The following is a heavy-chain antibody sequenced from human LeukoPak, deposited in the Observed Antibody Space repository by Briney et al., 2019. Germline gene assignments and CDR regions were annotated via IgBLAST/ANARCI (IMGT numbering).Heavy chain of an antibody. CDR3: ARSNCNSCYLGVWYYFDY. J-gene: IGHJ4*02. V-gene: IGHV3-66*01. D-gene: IGHD1/OR15-1a*01. Sequence: GGSLRLSCAASGITVSSNYMSWVRQAPGKGLEWVSVIYSDGRTYYADSVKGRFTISRDNSKNTLYFQMNSLRAEDTAVYYCARSNCNSCYLGVWYYFDYWGQGTLVTVSS. CDR2: IYSDGRT. CDR1: GITVSSNY.